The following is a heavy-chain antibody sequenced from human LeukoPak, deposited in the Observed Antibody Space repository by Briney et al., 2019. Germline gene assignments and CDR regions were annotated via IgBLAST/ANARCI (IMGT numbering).Heavy chain of an antibody. CDR1: GFTGNNNS. CDR2: IYPSGAA. CDR3: ARVFLPWYFDL. Sequence: GGSLRLSCVASGFTGNNNSLSWVRQSPGKGLERVSLIYPSGAAYYADSVKGRFTISRDNTKNKVFLQMNSLGAEDTAMYFCARVFLPWYFDLWGRGTLVIVSS. J-gene: IGHJ2*01. V-gene: IGHV3-53*01.